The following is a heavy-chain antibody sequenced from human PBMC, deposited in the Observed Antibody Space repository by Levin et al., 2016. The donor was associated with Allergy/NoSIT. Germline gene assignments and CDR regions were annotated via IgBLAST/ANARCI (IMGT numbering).Heavy chain of an antibody. J-gene: IGHJ4*02. CDR1: GFTFSAYW. Sequence: GESLKISCAASGFTFSAYWMHWVRQAPGSGPVWVSRINRDGSYITYADSVRGRFTISRDNAKDTVYLQMNSLRVEDTAVYYYARGNLDIGDYWGQGTLVAVSS. D-gene: IGHD2-2*03. V-gene: IGHV3-74*01. CDR2: INRDGSYI. CDR3: ARGNLDIGDY.